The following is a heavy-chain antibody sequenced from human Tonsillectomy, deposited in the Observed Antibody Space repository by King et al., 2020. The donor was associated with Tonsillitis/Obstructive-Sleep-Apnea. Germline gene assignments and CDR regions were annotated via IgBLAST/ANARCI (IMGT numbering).Heavy chain of an antibody. CDR3: ARHLGSSGWTPIYFDY. V-gene: IGHV4-39*01. Sequence: LPLQESGPGLVKPSETLSLTCTVSGGSIGSGNFHWGWIRPSPGKGLEWIGTISYSGSTYYKPSLKSRVTISVDTSKNQFSLKLTSVTAADTTIYYCARHLGSSGWTPIYFDYWGQGTLVAVSS. CDR2: ISYSGST. CDR1: GGSIGSGNFH. D-gene: IGHD6-19*01. J-gene: IGHJ4*02.